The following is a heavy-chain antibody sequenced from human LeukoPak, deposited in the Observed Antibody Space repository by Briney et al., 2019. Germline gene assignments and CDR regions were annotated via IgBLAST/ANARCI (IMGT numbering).Heavy chain of an antibody. CDR2: INHSGST. CDR1: GGSISSYY. Sequence: PSESLSLTCTVSGGSISSYYWSWIRQPPGKGLEWIGEINHSGSTNYNPSLKSRVSISVDSSKNQFSLKVSSVTAADTAVYYCARGSDTAAGLYWGQGTLVTVYS. J-gene: IGHJ4*02. V-gene: IGHV4-34*01. D-gene: IGHD6-13*01. CDR3: ARGSDTAAGLY.